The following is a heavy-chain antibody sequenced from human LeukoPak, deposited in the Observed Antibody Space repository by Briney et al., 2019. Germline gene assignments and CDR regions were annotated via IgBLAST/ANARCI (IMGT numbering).Heavy chain of an antibody. V-gene: IGHV4-34*01. D-gene: IGHD5-24*01. Sequence: SETLSLTCAVYGGSFSGYYWSWIRQPPGKGLEWIGEINHSGSTNYNPSLKSRVTISVDTSKNQFSLKLSSVTAADTAAYYCARGADGYSFDYWGQGTLVTVSS. CDR3: ARGADGYSFDY. CDR2: INHSGST. CDR1: GGSFSGYY. J-gene: IGHJ4*02.